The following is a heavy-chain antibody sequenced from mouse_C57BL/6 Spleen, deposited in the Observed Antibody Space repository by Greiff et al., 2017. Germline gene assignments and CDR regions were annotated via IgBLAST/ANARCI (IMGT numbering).Heavy chain of an antibody. CDR2: IHPSDSDT. J-gene: IGHJ1*03. CDR1: GYTFTSYW. D-gene: IGHD2-1*01. V-gene: IGHV1-74*01. Sequence: QVQLKQPGAELVKPGASVKVSCKASGYTFTSYWMHWVKQRPGQGLEWIGRIHPSDSDTNYNQKFKGKATLTVDKSSSTAYMQLSSLTSEDSAVYYCAMGKGNFYWYFDVWGTGTTVTVSS. CDR3: AMGKGNFYWYFDV.